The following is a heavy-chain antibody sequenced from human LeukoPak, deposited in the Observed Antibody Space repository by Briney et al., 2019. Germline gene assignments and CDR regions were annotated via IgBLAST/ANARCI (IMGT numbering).Heavy chain of an antibody. V-gene: IGHV4-34*01. D-gene: IGHD3/OR15-3a*01. CDR1: GGSFSGYY. J-gene: IGHJ4*02. Sequence: SSETLSLTCAVYGGSFSGYYWSWIRQPPGKGLEWIGEINHSGSTNYNPSLKSRVTISVDTSKNQFSLNLSSVTAADTAVYYCARRGLGRPDYWGQGTLVTVSS. CDR2: INHSGST. CDR3: ARRGLGRPDY.